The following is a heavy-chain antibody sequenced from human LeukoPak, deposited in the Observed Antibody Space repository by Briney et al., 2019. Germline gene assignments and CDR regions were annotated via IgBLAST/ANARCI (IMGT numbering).Heavy chain of an antibody. J-gene: IGHJ2*01. CDR2: IRYDGSNK. CDR3: ARGAEEGDGDLQQNFNWYFDL. V-gene: IGHV3-30*02. CDR1: GFTFSSYG. D-gene: IGHD4-17*01. Sequence: QPGGSLRLSCAASGFTFSSYGMHWVRQAPGKGLEWVAFIRYDGSNKYYADSVKGRFTISRDNSKNTLYLQMNSLRAEDTAVYYCARGAEEGDGDLQQNFNWYFDLWGRGTLVTVSS.